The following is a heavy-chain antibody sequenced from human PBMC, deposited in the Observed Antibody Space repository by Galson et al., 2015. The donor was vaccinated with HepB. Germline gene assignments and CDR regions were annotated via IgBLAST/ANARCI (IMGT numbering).Heavy chain of an antibody. CDR2: IWYDGSNK. D-gene: IGHD4-11*01. J-gene: IGHJ4*02. CDR1: GFTFSSYG. CDR3: ARPSLTTVTTGRSEGHFDY. V-gene: IGHV3-33*01. Sequence: SLRLSCAASGFTFSSYGMHWVRQAPGKGLEWVALIWYDGSNKLYADSVKGRFIISRDNSKNTLYLQMNSLRAEDTAVYSCARPSLTTVTTGRSEGHFDYWGQGTLVTVSS.